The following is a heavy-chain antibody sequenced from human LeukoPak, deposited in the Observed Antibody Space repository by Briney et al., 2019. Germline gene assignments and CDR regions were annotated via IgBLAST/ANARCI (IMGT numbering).Heavy chain of an antibody. J-gene: IGHJ4*02. D-gene: IGHD3-3*01. CDR2: ISYDGSNK. V-gene: IGHV3-30*18. CDR3: AKDLYYDFWSGYYHDY. CDR1: GFTFSSYG. Sequence: PGGSLRLSCAASGFTFSSYGMHWVRQAPGKGLEWVAVISYDGSNKYYADSVKGRFTISRDNPKNTLYLQMNSLRAEDTAVYYCAKDLYYDFWSGYYHDYWGQGTLVTVSS.